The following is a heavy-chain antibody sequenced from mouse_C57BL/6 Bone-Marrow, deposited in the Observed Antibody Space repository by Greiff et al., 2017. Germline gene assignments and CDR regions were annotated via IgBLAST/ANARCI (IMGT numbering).Heavy chain of an antibody. J-gene: IGHJ3*01. D-gene: IGHD4-1*01. CDR3: ARLGY. V-gene: IGHV1-53*01. CDR2: INPGNGGT. Sequence: QVQLQQPGTELVKPGASLKLSCKASGYTFTSYWMHWVKQSPGQGLEWIGNINPGNGGTYYTETFKSKVTLTVDKSASTAYMQLSSLTSEDSAVYYCARLGYWGQGTLVTVSA. CDR1: GYTFTSYW.